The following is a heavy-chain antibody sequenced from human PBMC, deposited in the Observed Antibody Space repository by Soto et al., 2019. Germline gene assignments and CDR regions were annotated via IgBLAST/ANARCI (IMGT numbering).Heavy chain of an antibody. V-gene: IGHV3-30-3*01. CDR1: AFTFSSYA. Sequence: GGSLRLSCAASAFTFSSYAMHWVRQAPGKGLDWVAVISYDGSDKYYADSVKGRFTVSRDNSKNTLYLQMNSLRAEDTAVYYCARVEGGYCSSTTCPATYWGQGTLVTVSS. CDR2: ISYDGSDK. J-gene: IGHJ4*02. D-gene: IGHD2-2*01. CDR3: ARVEGGYCSSTTCPATY.